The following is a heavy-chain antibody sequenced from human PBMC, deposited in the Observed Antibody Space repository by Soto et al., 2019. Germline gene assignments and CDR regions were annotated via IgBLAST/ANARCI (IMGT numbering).Heavy chain of an antibody. CDR1: GFNFGAYG. D-gene: IGHD5-18*01. CDR3: AKDRRDGYTTCSRCYGVDV. Sequence: GGSLRLSXEASGFNFGAYGMHWVRQAPGKGLEWVAVISHDGTKTYYSDSVKGRFTVSRDNSKNMLYVQMVSLRPDGTAVYSCAKDRRDGYTTCSRCYGVDVWGQGTTVTVS. J-gene: IGHJ6*02. CDR2: ISHDGTKT. V-gene: IGHV3-30*18.